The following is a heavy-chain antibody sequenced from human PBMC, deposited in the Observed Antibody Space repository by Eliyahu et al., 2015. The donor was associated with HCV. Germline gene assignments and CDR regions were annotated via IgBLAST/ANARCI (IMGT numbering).Heavy chain of an antibody. J-gene: IGHJ5*02. CDR1: GFTFSNYA. V-gene: IGHV3-23*01. D-gene: IGHD1-26*01. Sequence: EVQLLESGGGLVQPGGSLRLSCAASGFTFSNYAMSWVRQAPGKGLEWVSAISGSGDSTYYADSVKGRFTISRDNSKNTLYLQMKSLRAEDTAVYYCARVGTGGSYTPWGQGTLVTVSS. CDR3: ARVGTGGSYTP. CDR2: ISGSGDST.